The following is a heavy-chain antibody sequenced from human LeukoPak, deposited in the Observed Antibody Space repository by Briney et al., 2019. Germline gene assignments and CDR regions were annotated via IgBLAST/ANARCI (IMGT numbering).Heavy chain of an antibody. Sequence: SETLSLTCTVSGGSISSYYWSWIRQPPGKGLEWIGYIYYSGSTNYNPSLKGRVTISVDTSKNQFSLKLSSVTAADTAVYYCARDRPWACSGGSCHGDWFDPWGQGTLVTVSS. D-gene: IGHD2-15*01. CDR2: IYYSGST. CDR1: GGSISSYY. V-gene: IGHV4-59*01. J-gene: IGHJ5*02. CDR3: ARDRPWACSGGSCHGDWFDP.